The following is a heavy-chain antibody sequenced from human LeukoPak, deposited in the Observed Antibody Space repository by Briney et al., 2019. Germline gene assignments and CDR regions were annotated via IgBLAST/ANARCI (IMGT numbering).Heavy chain of an antibody. V-gene: IGHV1-18*01. CDR3: ARGHPRQNFVGATPYNWFDP. J-gene: IGHJ5*02. CDR1: GYTFTSYG. CDR2: ISVYNGNT. D-gene: IGHD1-26*01. Sequence: ASVKVSCKASGYTFTSYGISWVRQAPGQGLEWMGWISVYNGNTNYAQKLQGRVTMTTDTSTSTAYMELRSLRSDDTAVYYCARGHPRQNFVGATPYNWFDPWGQGTLVTVSS.